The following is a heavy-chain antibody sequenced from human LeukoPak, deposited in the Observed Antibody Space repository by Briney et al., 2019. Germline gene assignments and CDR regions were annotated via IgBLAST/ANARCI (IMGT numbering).Heavy chain of an antibody. CDR1: GFTFSESW. Sequence: EGSLRLSCAASGFTFSESWMTWVRQVPGQGLEWVAHINHEGGGIQYVDSVKGRFTISRDNAKNSLYLQMNSLRAEDTAVYYCARDGAERGYSDYWGQGTLVTVSS. CDR3: ARDGAERGYSDY. D-gene: IGHD1-1*01. V-gene: IGHV3-7*01. J-gene: IGHJ4*02. CDR2: INHEGGGI.